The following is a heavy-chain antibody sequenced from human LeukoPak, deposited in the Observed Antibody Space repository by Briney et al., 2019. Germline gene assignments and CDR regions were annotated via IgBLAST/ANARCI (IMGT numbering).Heavy chain of an antibody. CDR1: GYTFTSYD. D-gene: IGHD6-19*01. CDR3: ARGGGAVAGTRLGY. Sequence: ASVKVSCKASGYTFTSYDINWVRQATGQGLEWMGWMNPNSGNTGYAQKFQGRVTMTRDMSTSTVYMELSSLRSEDTAVYYCARGGGAVAGTRLGYWGQGTLVTVSS. V-gene: IGHV1-8*01. CDR2: MNPNSGNT. J-gene: IGHJ4*02.